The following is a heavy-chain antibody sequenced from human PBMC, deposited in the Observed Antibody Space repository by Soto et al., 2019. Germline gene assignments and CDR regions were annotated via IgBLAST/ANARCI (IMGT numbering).Heavy chain of an antibody. CDR3: AISSIAAAGFDY. Sequence: GESLKISCKGSGYSFSRYWIGWVRQMPGKGLDWMGIFYPGDSDTRYSPSFQGQVTISADKSISTAYLQWNTLKASDTAIYYCAISSIAAAGFDYWGQGTPVTVSS. CDR1: GYSFSRYW. J-gene: IGHJ4*02. V-gene: IGHV5-51*01. D-gene: IGHD6-13*01. CDR2: FYPGDSDT.